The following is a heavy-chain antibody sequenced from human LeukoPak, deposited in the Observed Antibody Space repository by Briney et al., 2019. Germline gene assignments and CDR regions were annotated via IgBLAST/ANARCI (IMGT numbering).Heavy chain of an antibody. CDR1: VFTYNDYY. Sequence: GGSLRLSCAASVFTYNDYYMSWIRQAPGKGLEWVSYLSGSGSIIYYADSVKGRFTISRDNAENSLYLQMNSLRAEDTAVYYCARVRDYGTFDYWGQGTLVTVSS. D-gene: IGHD4/OR15-4a*01. V-gene: IGHV3-11*01. CDR3: ARVRDYGTFDY. CDR2: LSGSGSII. J-gene: IGHJ4*02.